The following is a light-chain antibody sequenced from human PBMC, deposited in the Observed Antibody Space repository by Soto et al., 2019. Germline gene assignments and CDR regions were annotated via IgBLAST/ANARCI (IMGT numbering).Light chain of an antibody. Sequence: QSALTQPPSASGSPGQSVTISCTGTSSDFGGYNYVSWYQQHPGKAPKLMIYDVSKRPSGVPDRFSGSKSGNTASLTVSGLKAEDEADYYCSSYAGSNNLVFGGGPKLTVL. J-gene: IGLJ2*01. CDR2: DVS. CDR1: SSDFGGYNY. V-gene: IGLV2-8*01. CDR3: SSYAGSNNLV.